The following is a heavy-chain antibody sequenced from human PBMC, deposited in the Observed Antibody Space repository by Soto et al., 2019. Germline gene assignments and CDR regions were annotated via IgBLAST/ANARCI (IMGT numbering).Heavy chain of an antibody. D-gene: IGHD1-1*01. CDR3: ASEGNFASGAAIAY. CDR1: GYTFTRNH. Sequence: HVHLVQSGAEVKKPGASVKVSCKASGYTFTRNHMHWVRQAPGQGLEWMGFINVATGNTRSSRKFQGRLILTRDTSANSTHFDLSGLTTENSAVYYCASEGNFASGAAIAYWGKGTLLTVSS. J-gene: IGHJ4*02. V-gene: IGHV1-3*01. CDR2: INVATGNT.